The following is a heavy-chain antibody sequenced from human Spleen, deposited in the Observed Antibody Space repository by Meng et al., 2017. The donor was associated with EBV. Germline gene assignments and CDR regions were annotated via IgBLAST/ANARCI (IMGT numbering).Heavy chain of an antibody. D-gene: IGHD5-18*01. CDR1: HYTFTDYH. CDR2: ISTYNGGT. Sequence: LVQSGGEVKKSGASVKGSCKASHYTFTDYHINWVRQAPGQGLEWMGCISTYNGGTKYAQKFQGRVTMTTDTSTTTVYMELRSLRSDDTAVYYCARDGPGYGYFDFWGQGSLVTVSS. CDR3: ARDGPGYGYFDF. V-gene: IGHV1-18*01. J-gene: IGHJ4*02.